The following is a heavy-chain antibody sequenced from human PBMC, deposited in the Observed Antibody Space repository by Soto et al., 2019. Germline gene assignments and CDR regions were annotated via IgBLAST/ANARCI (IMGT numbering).Heavy chain of an antibody. CDR3: AKDLTATAVAGPFDY. D-gene: IGHD6-19*01. V-gene: IGHV3-74*01. J-gene: IGHJ4*02. Sequence: GGSLRLSCAASGFTFSNNWMYWVRQAPGKGPEWVSRISSDGSSTYYADSVKGRFTISRDNSKNTLYLQMNSLRAEDTAVYYCAKDLTATAVAGPFDYWGQGTLVTAPQ. CDR2: ISSDGSST. CDR1: GFTFSNNW.